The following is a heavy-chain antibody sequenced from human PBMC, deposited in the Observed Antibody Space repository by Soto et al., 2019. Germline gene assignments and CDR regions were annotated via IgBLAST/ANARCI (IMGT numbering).Heavy chain of an antibody. CDR3: ARVGDYAGKD. CDR1: GFTVSSNY. CDR2: IYSGGST. Sequence: EVQLVESGGGLIQPGGSLRLSCAASGFTVSSNYMSWVRQAPGKGLEWVSIIYSGGSTYYADSVKGRFTSSRDNSKNTLYPQTNSPGAEDTAVYQCARVGDYAGKDWGQGTLVTVAS. J-gene: IGHJ4*02. V-gene: IGHV3-53*01. D-gene: IGHD4-17*01.